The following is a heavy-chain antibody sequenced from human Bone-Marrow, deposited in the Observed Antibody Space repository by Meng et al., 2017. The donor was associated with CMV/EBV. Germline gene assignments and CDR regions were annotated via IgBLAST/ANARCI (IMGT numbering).Heavy chain of an antibody. CDR2: IYSDGSTT. CDR3: EKRGGH. Sequence: GESLKISCAASGFTFRSYAMNWVRQAPGQGLEWVAVIYSDGSTTYYTDSVKGRFTISRDNSNNRLFLQMNSVRGEDTAVYYCEKRGGHWGQGTRVTVSS. D-gene: IGHD6-25*01. V-gene: IGHV3-23*03. CDR1: GFTFRSYA. J-gene: IGHJ4*02.